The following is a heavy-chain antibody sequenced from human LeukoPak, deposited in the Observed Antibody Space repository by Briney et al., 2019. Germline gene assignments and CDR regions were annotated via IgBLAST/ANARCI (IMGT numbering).Heavy chain of an antibody. CDR3: ARAPSEIGGYYPEYFRH. V-gene: IGHV3-74*01. CDR1: GFTFSSYW. J-gene: IGHJ1*01. Sequence: GGSLRLSCAASGFTFSSYWMPWVRQAPGKGLVWVSRIKSDGSTNYADSVKGRFTISRDNAKNTVSLQMNSLRAEDTGVYYCARAPSEIGGYYPEYFRHWGQGTLVTVSS. CDR2: IKSDGST. D-gene: IGHD3-22*01.